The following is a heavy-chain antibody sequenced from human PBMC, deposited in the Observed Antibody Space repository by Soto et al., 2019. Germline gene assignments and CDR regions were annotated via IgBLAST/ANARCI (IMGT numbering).Heavy chain of an antibody. CDR2: IYWDDDK. D-gene: IGHD5-12*01. J-gene: IGHJ4*02. CDR3: AHRVEIAFTGTLDY. V-gene: IGHV2-5*02. Sequence: QITLKESGPTLVKPTQTLTLTCTFSGFSLTTSGVGVGWIRRPPGKALEWLALIYWDDDKRYSPFRKSRLTTXTXTXXNQVVLTKTNMDPVDTATYYSAHRVEIAFTGTLDYWGQGTLVTVSS. CDR1: GFSLTTSGVG.